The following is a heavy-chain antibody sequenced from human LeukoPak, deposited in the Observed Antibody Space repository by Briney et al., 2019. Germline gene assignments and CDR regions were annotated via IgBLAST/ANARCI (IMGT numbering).Heavy chain of an antibody. CDR1: GGSVNRNNYY. CDR2: IYYGGTT. D-gene: IGHD2-2*01. Sequence: PSETLSLTCTVSGGSVNRNNYYWGWIRQPPGKGLEWIGSIYYGGTTYYNPSLKSRVTISVDTSKNHYSLKLNSVTAADTAVYYCARRPALYGMDVWGQGTTVTVFS. V-gene: IGHV4-39*02. J-gene: IGHJ6*02. CDR3: ARRPALYGMDV.